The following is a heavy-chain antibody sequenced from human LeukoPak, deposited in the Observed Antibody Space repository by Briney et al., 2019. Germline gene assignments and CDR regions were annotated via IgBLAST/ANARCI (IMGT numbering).Heavy chain of an antibody. D-gene: IGHD3-16*01. J-gene: IGHJ4*02. Sequence: GGSLRLSCAASGFTFSTYWMHWVRQVPGKGLVWVSLINSDVSRTRYADSVKGRFTISRDNAKNTLYLQMNSLRAEDTAVYYCAKGKSWGLDYWGQGALVTVSS. CDR1: GFTFSTYW. CDR2: INSDVSRT. V-gene: IGHV3-74*01. CDR3: AKGKSWGLDY.